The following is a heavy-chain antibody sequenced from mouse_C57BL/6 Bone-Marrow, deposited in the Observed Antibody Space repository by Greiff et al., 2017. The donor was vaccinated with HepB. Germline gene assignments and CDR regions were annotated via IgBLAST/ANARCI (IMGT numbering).Heavy chain of an antibody. CDR1: GFSLTSYG. V-gene: IGHV2-2*01. J-gene: IGHJ4*01. CDR2: IWSGGST. CDR3: ARHYYGREAMDY. D-gene: IGHD1-1*01. Sequence: VKLVESGPGLVQPSQTLSITCTVSGFSLTSYGLHWVRQSPGKGLEWLGVIWSGGSTDYNAAFISRLIISKDNAKSQVFFKMNSLQADDTAIYYCARHYYGREAMDYWGQGTSVTVSS.